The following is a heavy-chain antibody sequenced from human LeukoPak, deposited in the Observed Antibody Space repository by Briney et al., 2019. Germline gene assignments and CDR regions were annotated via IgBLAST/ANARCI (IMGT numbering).Heavy chain of an antibody. CDR3: ATHTIFGANYLYYYYGMDV. CDR2: IIPIFGTA. CDR1: GGTFSSYA. D-gene: IGHD3-3*01. J-gene: IGHJ6*02. V-gene: IGHV1-69*13. Sequence: ASVKVSCKASGGTFSSYAISWVRQAPGQGLEWMGGIIPIFGTANYAQKFQGRATITADESTSTAYMELSSLRSEDTAVYYCATHTIFGANYLYYYYGMDVWGQGTTVTVSS.